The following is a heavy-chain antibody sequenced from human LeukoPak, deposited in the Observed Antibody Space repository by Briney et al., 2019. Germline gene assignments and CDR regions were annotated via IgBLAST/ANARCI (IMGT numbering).Heavy chain of an antibody. CDR2: IIPIFGTA. V-gene: IGHV1-69*05. Sequence: GASVKVSCKASGGTFSSYAISWVRQAPGQGLEWMGRIIPIFGTANYAQKFQGRVTITTDESTSTAYMELSSLRSEDTAVHYCARESWFGELLGYMDVWGKGTTVTVSS. CDR1: GGTFSSYA. D-gene: IGHD3-10*01. CDR3: ARESWFGELLGYMDV. J-gene: IGHJ6*03.